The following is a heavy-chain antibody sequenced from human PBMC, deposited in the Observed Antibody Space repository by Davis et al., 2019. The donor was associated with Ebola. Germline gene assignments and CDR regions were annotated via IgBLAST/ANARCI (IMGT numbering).Heavy chain of an antibody. J-gene: IGHJ4*02. D-gene: IGHD1-1*01. CDR2: ISVTGADI. CDR3: AEGGTNNFLGAN. CDR1: GFIFSNYA. V-gene: IGHV3-23*01. Sequence: GALRLSCAASGFIFSNYAMSWVRQAPGGGLAWVAGISVTGADIKYADSVRGRFSISKDDSKNTLYLQMDSLRAEDTAVFYCAEGGTNNFLGANWGQGTLVTVSS.